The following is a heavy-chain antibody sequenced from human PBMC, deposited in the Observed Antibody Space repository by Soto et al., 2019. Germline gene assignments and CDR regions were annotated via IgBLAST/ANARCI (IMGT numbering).Heavy chain of an antibody. CDR3: ARDSRTDGYKYDYFDY. CDR1: GFTFSNYA. D-gene: IGHD5-12*01. Sequence: QVQLVESGGGVVQPGRSLRLSCTASGFTFSNYAIHWVRQAPGEGLEWVALISYDGRDEYYGDYVKGRFTISRVNSKNTLYLQMNSLRAEDTGMFYCARDSRTDGYKYDYFDYWGQGTLVTVSS. J-gene: IGHJ4*02. CDR2: ISYDGRDE. V-gene: IGHV3-30*03.